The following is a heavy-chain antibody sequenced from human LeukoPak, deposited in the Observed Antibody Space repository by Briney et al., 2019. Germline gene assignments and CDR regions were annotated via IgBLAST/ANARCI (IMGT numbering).Heavy chain of an antibody. CDR3: ARYLSD. CDR1: GGSISSGSYY. J-gene: IGHJ4*02. V-gene: IGHV4-61*02. Sequence: PSETLSLTCTVSGGSISSGSYYWSWIRQPAGKGLEWIGRIYTSGSTNYNPSLKSRVTISVDTSKNQFSLKLSSVTAADTAVYYCARYLSDWGQGTLVTVSS. CDR2: IYTSGST. D-gene: IGHD1-26*01.